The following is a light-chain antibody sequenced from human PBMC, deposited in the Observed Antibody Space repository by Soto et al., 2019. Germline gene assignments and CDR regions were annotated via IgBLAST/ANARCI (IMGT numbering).Light chain of an antibody. Sequence: QSVLTQPASVSGSPGQSITISCTGTSSDVGGYNYVSWYQQHPGKAPKLMIYDVSNRPSGVSNRSSGSKSGNTASLTISGLQADYEADYYCSSYTSSSTYVFGTGTNVTVL. CDR3: SSYTSSSTYV. CDR1: SSDVGGYNY. J-gene: IGLJ1*01. V-gene: IGLV2-14*03. CDR2: DVS.